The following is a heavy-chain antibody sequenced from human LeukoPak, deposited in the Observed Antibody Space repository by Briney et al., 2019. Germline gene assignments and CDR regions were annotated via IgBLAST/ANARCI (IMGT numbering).Heavy chain of an antibody. CDR2: FSGTSTN. V-gene: IGHV3-23*01. D-gene: IGHD6-19*01. J-gene: IGHJ4*02. Sequence: GGSLRLSCAASGFTFSNYGMNWVRQAPGKGLEWVSTFSGTSTNSYADAVKGRVTISRDNSKNTLYLQMNSLRAEDTAVYYCAKLKQWQPQRYFFEYWGQGALVTVAS. CDR1: GFTFSNYG. CDR3: AKLKQWQPQRYFFEY.